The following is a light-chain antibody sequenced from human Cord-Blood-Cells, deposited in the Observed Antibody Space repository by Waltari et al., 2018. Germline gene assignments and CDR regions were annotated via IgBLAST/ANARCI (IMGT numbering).Light chain of an antibody. J-gene: IGLJ3*02. CDR1: SSNIGSNY. CDR2: RNN. CDR3: AAWDDSLSGPV. V-gene: IGLV1-47*01. Sequence: QSVLTQPPSASGTPGQRVTISCSGSSSNIGSNYVYWYQPLPGTAPKLLIYRNNQRPSGVPDRFSVAKSGTSASLAISGLRSEDEADYYCAAWDDSLSGPVFGGGTKLTVL.